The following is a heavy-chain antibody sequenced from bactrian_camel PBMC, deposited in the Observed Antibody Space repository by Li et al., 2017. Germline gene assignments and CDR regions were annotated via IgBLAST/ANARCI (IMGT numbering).Heavy chain of an antibody. D-gene: IGHD3*01. J-gene: IGHJ6*01. CDR1: GLTLEGGN. Sequence: QTGGSLRLTCTAVGLTLEGGNQGWYRETPGNEFELVSSIAPDGSRWYADSVQGRFTISRDNAQNTIYLQMDNVTAEDTAMYFCAARSGPAWIGCSLDSDFGSWGQGTQVTVS. CDR3: AARSGPAWIGCSLDSDFGS. CDR2: IAPDGSR. V-gene: IGHV3S55*01.